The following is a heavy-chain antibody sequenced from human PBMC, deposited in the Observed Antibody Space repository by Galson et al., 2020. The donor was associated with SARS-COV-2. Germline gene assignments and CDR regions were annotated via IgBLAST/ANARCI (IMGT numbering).Heavy chain of an antibody. Sequence: SETLSLTCVVSGGSISSDGYYWSWIRQPAGKGLEWIGRMYSSGSTNYNPSLKSRVTISVDTSKNQFSLNLRSVTAADTAVYYCARDLKTTVVKAPGHGMDVWGQGTTVTVSS. CDR3: ARDLKTTVVKAPGHGMDV. CDR1: GGSISSDGYY. V-gene: IGHV4-61*02. CDR2: MYSSGST. J-gene: IGHJ6*02. D-gene: IGHD4-17*01.